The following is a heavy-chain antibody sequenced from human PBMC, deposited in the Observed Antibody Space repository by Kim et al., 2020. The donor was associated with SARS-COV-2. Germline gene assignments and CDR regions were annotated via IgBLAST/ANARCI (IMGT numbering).Heavy chain of an antibody. CDR1: GSSFTNYC. J-gene: IGHJ4*02. V-gene: IGHV5-51*01. D-gene: IGHD1-26*01. CDR3: ARPSRSYYSVFDY. Sequence: GESLKISCKGSGSSFTNYCTGWVRQIPGKGLEWMGIIYPGDSDTRYSPSFQGQVTLSSDKSISTAYLQWSSLKASDTAMYYCARPSRSYYSVFDYWGQGTLVTVSA. CDR2: IYPGDSDT.